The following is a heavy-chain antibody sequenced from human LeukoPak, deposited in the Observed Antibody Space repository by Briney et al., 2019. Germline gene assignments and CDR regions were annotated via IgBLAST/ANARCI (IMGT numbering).Heavy chain of an antibody. CDR3: AKGTTRWGVLMVPLEY. J-gene: IGHJ4*02. CDR2: ISSSSYI. V-gene: IGHV3-21*04. Sequence: GGSLRLSCAASGFTFSSYSMNWVRQAPGKGLEWVSSISSSSYIYYADSVKGRFTISRDNAKNSLYLQMNSLRAEDTALYYCAKGTTRWGVLMVPLEYWGQGTLVTVSS. CDR1: GFTFSSYS. D-gene: IGHD2-8*01.